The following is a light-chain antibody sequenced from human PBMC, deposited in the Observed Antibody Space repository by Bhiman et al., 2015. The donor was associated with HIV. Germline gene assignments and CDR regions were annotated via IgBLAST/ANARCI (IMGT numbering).Light chain of an antibody. V-gene: IGLV6-57*01. J-gene: IGLJ2*01. CDR1: SGSIAHNY. CDR2: EDN. Sequence: NFMLTQPHSVSESPGKTVTISCTRTSGSIAHNYVQWYQQRPGSSPTTVIYEDNRTFSGVPDRFSGSIDSSSNSASLTISGLKTEDEADYYCQSFDSNNVVFGGGTKLTVL. CDR3: QSFDSNNVV.